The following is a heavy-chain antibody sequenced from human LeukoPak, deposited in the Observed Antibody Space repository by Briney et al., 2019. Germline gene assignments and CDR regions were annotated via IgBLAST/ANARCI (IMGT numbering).Heavy chain of an antibody. V-gene: IGHV3-7*01. CDR2: IKQDGSEK. J-gene: IGHJ3*02. CDR1: GFTFSSYW. Sequence: GGSLRLSCAASGFTFSSYWMSWVRQAPGKGLEWVANIKQDGSEKYYVDSVKGRFTISRDNAKNSPYLQMNSLRAEDTAVYYCARSSYDSSGYYPPDAAFDIWGQGTMVTVSS. D-gene: IGHD3-22*01. CDR3: ARSSYDSSGYYPPDAAFDI.